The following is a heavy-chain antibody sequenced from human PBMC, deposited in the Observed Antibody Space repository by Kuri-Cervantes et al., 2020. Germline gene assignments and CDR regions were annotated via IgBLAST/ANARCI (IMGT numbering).Heavy chain of an antibody. J-gene: IGHJ4*02. CDR1: GGSISSSSYY. V-gene: IGHV4-39*07. CDR2: IYYSGST. Sequence: ESLKISCTVSGGSISSSSYYWGWIRQPPGKGLEWIGSIYYSGSTYYNPSLKSRVTISVDTSKNQFSLKLSSVTAADTAVYYCARVIAAAGLTFDYWGQGTLVTVSS. CDR3: ARVIAAAGLTFDY. D-gene: IGHD6-13*01.